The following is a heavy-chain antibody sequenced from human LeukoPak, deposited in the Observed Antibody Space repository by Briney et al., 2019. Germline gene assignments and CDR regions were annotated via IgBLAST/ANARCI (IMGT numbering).Heavy chain of an antibody. J-gene: IGHJ4*02. Sequence: GGSLRLSCAASGFTFSSCWMNWVRQAPGKGLVWVSRIASDGSSTTYADSVKGRFSISRDNAKNTLYLQMNSLRVEDTAVYYCARGRPHGNDYWGQGTLVTVSS. CDR3: ARGRPHGNDY. D-gene: IGHD4-23*01. CDR2: IASDGSST. V-gene: IGHV3-74*01. CDR1: GFTFSSCW.